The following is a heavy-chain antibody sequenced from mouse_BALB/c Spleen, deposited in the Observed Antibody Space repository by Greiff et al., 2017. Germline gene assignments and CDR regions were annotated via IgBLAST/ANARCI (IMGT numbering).Heavy chain of an antibody. J-gene: IGHJ4*01. CDR1: GYTFTSYW. CDR2: IYPGSGST. V-gene: IGHV1S22*01. CDR3: TRYSVSYYAMDY. Sequence: LQQPGSELVRPGASVKLSCKASGYTFTSYWMHWVKQRHGQGLEWIGNIYPGSGSTNYDEKFKSKGTLTVDTSSSTAYMHLSSLTSEDSAVYYCTRYSVSYYAMDYWGQGTSVTVSS.